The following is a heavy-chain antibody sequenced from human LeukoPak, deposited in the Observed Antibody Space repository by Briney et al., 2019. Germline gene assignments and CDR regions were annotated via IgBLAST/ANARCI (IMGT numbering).Heavy chain of an antibody. D-gene: IGHD3-10*01. CDR1: GGTFSSYA. CDR2: IIPIFGTA. Sequence: SVRVSSEVSGGTFSSYAISWVRPAPGQGLEWMGGIIPIFGTANYAPKFQGSVTITADKSTSTADMELSSLRSEDTAVYYCARDQEGSGNWFDPWGQGTLVTVSS. J-gene: IGHJ5*02. CDR3: ARDQEGSGNWFDP. V-gene: IGHV1-69*06.